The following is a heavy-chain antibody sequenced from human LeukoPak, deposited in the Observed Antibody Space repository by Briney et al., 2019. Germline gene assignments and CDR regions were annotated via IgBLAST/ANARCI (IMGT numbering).Heavy chain of an antibody. CDR1: GFTFSSYG. D-gene: IGHD6-19*01. J-gene: IGHJ4*02. CDR2: IRYDGSNK. V-gene: IGHV3-30*02. CDR3: AKDFRPVAVAGTAGY. Sequence: PGGSLRLSCAASGFTFSSYGMHWVRQAPGKGLEWVAFIRYDGSNKYYADSVKGRFTISRDNSKNTLYLQMNSLRAEDTAVYFCAKDFRPVAVAGTAGYWGQGTLVTVSS.